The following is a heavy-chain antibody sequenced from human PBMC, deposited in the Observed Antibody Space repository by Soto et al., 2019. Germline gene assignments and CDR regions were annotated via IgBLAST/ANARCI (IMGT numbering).Heavy chain of an antibody. J-gene: IGHJ4*02. V-gene: IGHV3-30*04. CDR2: ISNDGSNK. CDR1: GFSFSSYA. Sequence: QVQLVESGGGVVQPGRSLRLSCAASGFSFSSYAIHWVRQAPGKRLEWVAVISNDGSNKYYRDSVKGRFTISRDNSQNTLYLQMNSLPAEDTAVYYCAKETEVRGANDYWGQGTLVTVSS. CDR3: AKETEVRGANDY. D-gene: IGHD3-10*01.